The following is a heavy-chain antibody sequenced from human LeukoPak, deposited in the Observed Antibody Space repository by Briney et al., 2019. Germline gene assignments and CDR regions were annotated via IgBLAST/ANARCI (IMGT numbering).Heavy chain of an antibody. CDR2: IKSKTDGETT. D-gene: IGHD3-10*01. CDR1: GFTFTNAW. Sequence: GGSLRLSCVDSGFTFTNAWMSWVRQAPGKGLEWIGRIKSKTDGETTNYAEPVRGRFTISRDDSKSAVYLQMNSLKIEDTAVYYCTADLGTYYHGSQRLIPIDYWGQGTLVTVSS. J-gene: IGHJ4*02. V-gene: IGHV3-15*01. CDR3: TADLGTYYHGSQRLIPIDY.